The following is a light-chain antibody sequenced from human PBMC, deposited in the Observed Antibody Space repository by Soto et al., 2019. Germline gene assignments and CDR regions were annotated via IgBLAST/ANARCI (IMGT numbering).Light chain of an antibody. J-gene: IGKJ1*01. V-gene: IGKV1-5*01. Sequence: IQMTQSPSTLSASVGDRVTITCRASQSIARWVAWYQQKPGKAPKLLIYDASNLESGVPSRFSGSGSGTEFTLTIISLQPDDFATYYCQQYNSYWTFGPGTKVEIK. CDR2: DAS. CDR3: QQYNSYWT. CDR1: QSIARW.